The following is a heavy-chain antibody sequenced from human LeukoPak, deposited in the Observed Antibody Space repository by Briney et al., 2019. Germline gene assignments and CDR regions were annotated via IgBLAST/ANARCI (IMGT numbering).Heavy chain of an antibody. CDR1: GFTVSSNY. J-gene: IGHJ6*02. D-gene: IGHD3-10*01. Sequence: QPGGSLRLSCAASGFTVSSNYMSWVRQALGKGLEWVSVIYSGGSTYYADSVKGRFTISRDNSKNTLYLQMNSLRAEDTAVYYCARVRYYGSGSRYYYYGMDVWGQGTTVTVSS. CDR2: IYSGGST. V-gene: IGHV3-66*01. CDR3: ARVRYYGSGSRYYYYGMDV.